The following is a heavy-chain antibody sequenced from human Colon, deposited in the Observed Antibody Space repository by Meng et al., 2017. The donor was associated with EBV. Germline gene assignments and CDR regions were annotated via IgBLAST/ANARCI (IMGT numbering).Heavy chain of an antibody. D-gene: IGHD4-17*01. V-gene: IGHV4-4*02. CDR1: GGSISSSNW. CDR3: ARYRLQNDYGDQLYYFDY. J-gene: IGHJ4*02. Sequence: QVQLQESGPGLVKPSGXLSPTCAVPGGSISSSNWWSWVRQPPGKGLEWIGEIYHSGSTNYNPSLKSRVTISVDTSKNQFSLRLSSVTAADTAVYYCARYRLQNDYGDQLYYFDYWGQGTLVTVSS. CDR2: IYHSGST.